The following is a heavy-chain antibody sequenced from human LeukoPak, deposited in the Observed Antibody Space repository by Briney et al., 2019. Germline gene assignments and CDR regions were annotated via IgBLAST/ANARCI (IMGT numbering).Heavy chain of an antibody. J-gene: IGHJ4*02. Sequence: PGRSLRLSCAASGFTFSSYGMHWVRQAPGKGLEWVAVIWYDGSNKYYADSVKGRFTISRDNSKNTLYLQMNSLRAEDTAVYYCARDRRLSSSYEDYWGQGTLVTVSS. CDR3: ARDRRLSSSYEDY. CDR1: GFTFSSYG. D-gene: IGHD6-13*01. V-gene: IGHV3-33*01. CDR2: IWYDGSNK.